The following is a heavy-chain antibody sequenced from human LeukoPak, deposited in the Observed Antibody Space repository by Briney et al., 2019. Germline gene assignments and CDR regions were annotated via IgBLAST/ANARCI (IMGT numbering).Heavy chain of an antibody. V-gene: IGHV1-18*01. D-gene: IGHD1-26*01. CDR1: GYTFTSYA. J-gene: IGHJ4*02. Sequence: GSVKVSCTASGYTFTSYAISWVRHAPGHGLEWRGWISSYNVITNNAQKLERRVNMTTDTSTRTDYMELRRLLSDDTAVYYCARGGGATKSDKWGQRTRVTVSS. CDR3: ARGGGATKSDK. CDR2: ISSYNVIT.